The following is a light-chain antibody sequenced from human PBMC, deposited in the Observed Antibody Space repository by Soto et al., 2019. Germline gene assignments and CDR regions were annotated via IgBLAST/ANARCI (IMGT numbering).Light chain of an antibody. Sequence: QSVLTQPASVSGSPGQSIAISCTGTSSDVGGYNSASWYQQHPGKAPKLLIYDVSNRPSGVSNRFSGSKSGNTASLTISGLQAEYEADYYCSSYSTGGSYVFGTWTKLTVL. J-gene: IGLJ1*01. CDR2: DVS. CDR3: SSYSTGGSYV. CDR1: SSDVGGYNS. V-gene: IGLV2-14*03.